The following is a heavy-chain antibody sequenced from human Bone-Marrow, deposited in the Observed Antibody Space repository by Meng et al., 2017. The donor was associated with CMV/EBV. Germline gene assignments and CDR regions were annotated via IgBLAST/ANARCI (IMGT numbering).Heavy chain of an antibody. V-gene: IGHV1-58*01. CDR2: IVIGIGTT. Sequence: SVKVSCKPSGFTFDTSTVQWVRQARGQGLEWMGGIVIGIGTTYFAQKFQRRIGITRDMATTTVYMDLTSLRFEDTAVYYCAASSSYFEESDFFPKSYYFSMDVCGQGTTVTVSS. J-gene: IGHJ6*02. D-gene: IGHD3/OR15-3a*01. CDR1: GFTFDTST. CDR3: AASSSYFEESDFFPKSYYFSMDV.